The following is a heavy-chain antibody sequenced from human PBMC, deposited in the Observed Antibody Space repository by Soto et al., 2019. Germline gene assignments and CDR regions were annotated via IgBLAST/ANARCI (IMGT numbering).Heavy chain of an antibody. CDR2: ISSSSSYI. CDR1: GFTFSSYS. J-gene: IGHJ4*02. CDR3: ARDSYPNYRGLDY. Sequence: EVQLVESGGGLAKPGGSLRLSCAASGFTFSSYSMNWVRQAPGKGLEWVSSISSSSSYIYYADSVKGRFTISRDNAKNSLYLQMNSLRAEDKAVYYCARDSYPNYRGLDYWGQGTLVTVSS. D-gene: IGHD4-4*01. V-gene: IGHV3-21*01.